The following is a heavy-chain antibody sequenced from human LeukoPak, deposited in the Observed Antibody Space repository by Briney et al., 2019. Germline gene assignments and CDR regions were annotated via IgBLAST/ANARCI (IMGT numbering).Heavy chain of an antibody. CDR3: ARGEEYSSSYYYYYGMDV. V-gene: IGHV3-30*04. D-gene: IGHD6-6*01. J-gene: IGHJ6*02. CDR1: GFTFSYYA. Sequence: GGSLRLSCAASGFTFSYYAMHWVRQAPGKGLEWVAVMSYDGSNKDYADSVKGRFTGSRDNSKNMLYLQMNSLRAEDTGVYYCARGEEYSSSYYYYYGMDVWGQGTTVTVSS. CDR2: MSYDGSNK.